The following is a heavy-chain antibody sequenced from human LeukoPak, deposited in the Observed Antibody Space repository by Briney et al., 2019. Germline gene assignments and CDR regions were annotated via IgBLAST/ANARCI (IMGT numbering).Heavy chain of an antibody. J-gene: IGHJ4*02. CDR3: ARRYCSSTSCHLDY. Sequence: GESLKISCKGSGYSFTTYWIGWVRQMPGRVLEWMWIIYPGDSETRYSPSFQGQVTISADRSITTAYLQWSSLKASDTAIYYCARRYCSSTSCHLDYWGQGALVTVSS. D-gene: IGHD2-2*01. CDR1: GYSFTTYW. V-gene: IGHV5-51*01. CDR2: IYPGDSET.